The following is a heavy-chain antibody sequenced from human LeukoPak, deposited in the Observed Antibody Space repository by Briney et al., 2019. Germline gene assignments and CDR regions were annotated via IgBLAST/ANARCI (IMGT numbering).Heavy chain of an antibody. V-gene: IGHV3-23*01. CDR2: ISGSGGST. D-gene: IGHD3-10*01. Sequence: GGSLRLSCAASGFTFSSYAMSWVRQAPGKGLEWVSAISGSGGSTYYADSVKGRFTISRDNSKNTLYLQVNNLRAEDTALYYCAKAAQYYYGSGSLVDYWGQGTLVTVSS. CDR1: GFTFSSYA. CDR3: AKAAQYYYGSGSLVDY. J-gene: IGHJ4*02.